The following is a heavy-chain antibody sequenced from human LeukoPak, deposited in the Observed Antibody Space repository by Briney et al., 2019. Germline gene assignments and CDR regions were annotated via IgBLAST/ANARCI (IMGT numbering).Heavy chain of an antibody. V-gene: IGHV3-30*18. CDR2: ISYNGHNK. CDR1: GFTFSSYG. Sequence: GGSLRLSCAASGFTFSSYGMHWVRQAPGKGLEWVAVISYNGHNKYSADSVKGRFTISRDNSKNTLYLQMNSLRAEDTAIYYCAKDPGMAAYSYGYDAFDIWGQGTMVTVSS. J-gene: IGHJ3*02. CDR3: AKDPGMAAYSYGYDAFDI. D-gene: IGHD5-18*01.